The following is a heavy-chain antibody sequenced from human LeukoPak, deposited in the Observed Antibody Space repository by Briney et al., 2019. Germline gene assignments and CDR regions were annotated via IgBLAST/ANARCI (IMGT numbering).Heavy chain of an antibody. J-gene: IGHJ4*02. CDR1: GFTFSSYA. Sequence: GRSLRLSCAASGFTFSSYAMHWVRQAPGKGLEWVAVISYDGSNKYYADSVKGRFTISRDNSKNTLYLQMNSLRAEDTAVYYCAKTKYSSGWYGGVDYWGQGTLVTVSS. CDR2: ISYDGSNK. D-gene: IGHD6-19*01. V-gene: IGHV3-30-3*02. CDR3: AKTKYSSGWYGGVDY.